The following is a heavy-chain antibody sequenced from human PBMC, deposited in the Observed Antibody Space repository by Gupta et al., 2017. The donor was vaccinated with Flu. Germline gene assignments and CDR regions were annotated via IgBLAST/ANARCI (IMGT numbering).Heavy chain of an antibody. D-gene: IGHD4-17*01. Sequence: QVQLQESGPGLVKPSQTLSLTCNVSGGPISSGEYYWAWVRQHPGKGLDWMGYIYYTGSAYYKPSLRSRGTMSVDASKNQFSLKLTSVTAADTAVYYCARAPLNGAHISGGMDVLGQGTTVAVSS. CDR1: GGPISSGEYY. CDR2: IYYTGSA. CDR3: ARAPLNGAHISGGMDV. J-gene: IGHJ6*02. V-gene: IGHV4-31*03.